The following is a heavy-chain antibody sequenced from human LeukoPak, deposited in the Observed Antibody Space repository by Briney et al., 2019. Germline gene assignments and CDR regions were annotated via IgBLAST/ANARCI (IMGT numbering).Heavy chain of an antibody. CDR2: ISGSGGST. D-gene: IGHD5-24*01. V-gene: IGHV3-23*01. J-gene: IGHJ4*02. CDR1: GFTFSSYA. Sequence: GCLTLSCLAYGFTFSSYAISWVRPAPGRGLEWVSAISGSGGSTYYADSVKGRFTISRDNSKNTLYLQMNSLRAEDTAVYYCATEMATSYFDYWGQGTLVTVSS. CDR3: ATEMATSYFDY.